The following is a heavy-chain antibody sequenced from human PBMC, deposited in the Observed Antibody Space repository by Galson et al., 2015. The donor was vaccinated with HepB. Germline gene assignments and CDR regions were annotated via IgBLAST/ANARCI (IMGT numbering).Heavy chain of an antibody. J-gene: IGHJ3*02. D-gene: IGHD1-26*01. CDR2: ISYNGKNL. Sequence: SLRLSCAASAFTFGTYAMHWVRQTPGEGLEWVAVISYNGKNLHYADSVKGRFTISRDNSKNTVSLQMNSLRPEDTAVYYCARGDSTGGIRPFDIWGQGTMVTVSS. CDR1: AFTFGTYA. CDR3: ARGDSTGGIRPFDI. V-gene: IGHV3-30*08.